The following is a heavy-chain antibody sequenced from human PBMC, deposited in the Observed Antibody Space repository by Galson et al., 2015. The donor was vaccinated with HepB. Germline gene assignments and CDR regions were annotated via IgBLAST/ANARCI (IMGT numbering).Heavy chain of an antibody. CDR3: ARKSGSYDY. J-gene: IGHJ4*02. CDR1: GFTVSSNY. CDR2: IYSGGGT. D-gene: IGHD1-26*01. V-gene: IGHV3-66*01. Sequence: SLRLSCAASGFTVSSNYMSWVRQAPGKGLEWVSVIYSGGGTYYADSVKGSFTIPRDNSKNTLYLQMNSLRAEDTAVYHCARKSGSYDYWGQGTLVTVSS.